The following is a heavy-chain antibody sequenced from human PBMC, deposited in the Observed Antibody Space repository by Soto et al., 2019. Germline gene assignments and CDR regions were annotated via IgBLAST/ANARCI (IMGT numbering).Heavy chain of an antibody. CDR2: ISYDGSNK. Sequence: SLRLSCAASGFTFSSYAMHWVRQAPGKGLEWVAVISYDGSNKYYADSVKGRFTISRDNSKNSLYLQMNSLRAEDTAVYYCTKLHCSSASCYGGFYYYYMDVWGKGTTVTVSS. CDR1: GFTFSSYA. V-gene: IGHV3-30-3*01. J-gene: IGHJ6*03. CDR3: TKLHCSSASCYGGFYYYYMDV. D-gene: IGHD2-2*01.